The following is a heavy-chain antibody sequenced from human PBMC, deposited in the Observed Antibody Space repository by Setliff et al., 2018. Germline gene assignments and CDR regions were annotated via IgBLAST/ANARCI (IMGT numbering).Heavy chain of an antibody. CDR2: ISAYNGYT. CDR3: AREVGSRLDY. CDR1: AYSFLSHG. V-gene: IGHV1-18*04. J-gene: IGHJ4*02. Sequence: ASVKVSCKTSAYSFLSHGMSWVRQAPGQGLEWLGWISAYNGYTNYAQKLQGRVTMTTDTSTSTAYMELRSLRSDDTAVYYCAREVGSRLDYWGQGTLVTVSS. D-gene: IGHD6-13*01.